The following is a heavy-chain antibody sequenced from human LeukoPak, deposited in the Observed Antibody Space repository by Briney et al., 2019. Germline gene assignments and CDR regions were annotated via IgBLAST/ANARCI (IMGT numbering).Heavy chain of an antibody. CDR3: ARYCGGDCYGMDV. V-gene: IGHV3-7*01. CDR1: GFTFSSYW. Sequence: GGSLRLSCTASGFTFSSYWMSWVGQAPGKGLEWVANIKQDGSEKDYVDSVKGRFTISRDNAKNLLYLQMNSLRVEDTAVYYCARYCGGDCYGMDVWGQGTTVTVSS. D-gene: IGHD2-21*01. J-gene: IGHJ6*02. CDR2: IKQDGSEK.